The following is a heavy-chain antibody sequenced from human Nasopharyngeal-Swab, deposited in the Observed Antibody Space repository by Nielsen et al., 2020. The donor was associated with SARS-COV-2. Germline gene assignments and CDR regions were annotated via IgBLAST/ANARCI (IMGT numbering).Heavy chain of an antibody. Sequence: ASVKVSCKASGYTFTSYDINWVRQATGQGLEWMGWMNPNRGNTGYAQKFQGRVTMTRNTSISTAYMELSSLRSEDTAVYYCARGFGNTAMVFLSRLYYYYYMDVWGKGTTVTVSS. CDR1: GYTFTSYD. D-gene: IGHD5-18*01. V-gene: IGHV1-8*01. CDR2: MNPNRGNT. CDR3: ARGFGNTAMVFLSRLYYYYYMDV. J-gene: IGHJ6*03.